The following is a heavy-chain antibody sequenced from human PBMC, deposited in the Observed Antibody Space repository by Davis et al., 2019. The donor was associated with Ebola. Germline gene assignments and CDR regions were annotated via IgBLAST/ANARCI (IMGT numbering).Heavy chain of an antibody. D-gene: IGHD2-15*01. CDR3: ARSPRGYCSGGSCYSFDY. V-gene: IGHV3-21*01. CDR1: GFTFSSYE. Sequence: PGGSLRLSCAASGFTFSSYEMNWVRQAPGKGLEWVSSISSSSSYIYYADSVKGRFTISRDNAKNSLYLQMNSLRAEDTAVYYCARSPRGYCSGGSCYSFDYWGQGTLVTVSS. CDR2: ISSSSSYI. J-gene: IGHJ4*02.